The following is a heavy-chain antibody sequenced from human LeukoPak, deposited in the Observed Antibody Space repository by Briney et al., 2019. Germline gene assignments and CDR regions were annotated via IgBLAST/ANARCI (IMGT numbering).Heavy chain of an antibody. CDR2: IRFDGSND. V-gene: IGHV3-30*02. J-gene: IGHJ4*02. CDR1: GFTFSNYG. D-gene: IGHD2-2*01. Sequence: GGSLRLSCAASGFTFSNYGMHWVRQAPGRGLEWVAFIRFDGSNDYYADSVKGRFTISRDNSKNTLYLQMDSLRAEDTAVYYCAKAAPPQPQLARPPFDYWGQATLVTVSS. CDR3: AKAAPPQPQLARPPFDY.